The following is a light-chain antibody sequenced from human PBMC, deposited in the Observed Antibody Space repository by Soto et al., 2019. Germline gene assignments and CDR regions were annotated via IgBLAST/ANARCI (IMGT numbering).Light chain of an antibody. Sequence: QSALTQPRSASGTPGQSVTISCTGTSSDVGGYNYVSWYQQHPGTAPKLMIYDVSKRPSGVPDRFSGSKSGNTASLTISGLQAEDEADYYCCSYVGRFVVFGGGAKLTVL. V-gene: IGLV2-11*01. CDR1: SSDVGGYNY. J-gene: IGLJ2*01. CDR3: CSYVGRFVV. CDR2: DVS.